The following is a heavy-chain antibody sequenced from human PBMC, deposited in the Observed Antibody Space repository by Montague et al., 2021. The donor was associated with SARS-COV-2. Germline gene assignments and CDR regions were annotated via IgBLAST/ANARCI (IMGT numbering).Heavy chain of an antibody. CDR3: ARIQRWGEYYFDF. CDR1: GFSLSNTRMS. CDR2: INWDDDE. V-gene: IGHV2-70*01. D-gene: IGHD3-10*01. J-gene: IGHJ4*02. Sequence: PALVKPTQTLTLTCTFSGFSLSNTRMSVGWIRQPPGKALEWLALINWDDDEYYNPSLRTRLTISKDTSKNQVVLVMTNMDPMDTGTYYCARIQRWGEYYFDFWGQGDLVVLSS.